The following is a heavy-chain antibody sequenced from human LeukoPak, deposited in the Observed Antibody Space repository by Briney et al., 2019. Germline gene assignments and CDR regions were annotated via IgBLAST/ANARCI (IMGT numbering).Heavy chain of an antibody. CDR3: ARHEYSGSYYGLSWFDP. J-gene: IGHJ5*02. V-gene: IGHV4-39*01. Sequence: PSETLSLTCTVSGGSISSGSYYWVWIRQPPGKGLEWIGSIYYSGSTYYNPSLKSRVTISVDTSKNQLSLKLSSLTAADTAVYYCARHEYSGSYYGLSWFDPWGQGTLVTVSS. CDR2: IYYSGST. CDR1: GGSISSGSYY. D-gene: IGHD1-26*01.